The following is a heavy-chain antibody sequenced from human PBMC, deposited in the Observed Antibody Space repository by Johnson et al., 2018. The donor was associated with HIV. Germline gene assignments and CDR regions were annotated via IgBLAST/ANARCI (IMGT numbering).Heavy chain of an antibody. D-gene: IGHD3-22*01. J-gene: IGHJ3*02. CDR2: ISWNSGSI. CDR3: AKDYYYDSSGYYQSSDAFDI. CDR1: GFTFDDYA. Sequence: VESGGGLVQPGRSLRLSCAASGFTFDDYAMHWVRQAPGKGLEWVSGISWNSGSIGYADSVKGRFTISRDNAKNSLYLQMNSLRAEDTALYYCAKDYYYDSSGYYQSSDAFDIWGQGTMVTVSS. V-gene: IGHV3-9*01.